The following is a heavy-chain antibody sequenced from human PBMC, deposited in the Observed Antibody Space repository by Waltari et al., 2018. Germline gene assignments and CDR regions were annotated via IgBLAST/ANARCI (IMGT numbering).Heavy chain of an antibody. CDR1: GGSFSGYY. Sequence: QVQLQQWGAGLLKPSETLSLTCAVYGGSFSGYYWSWIRQPPGKGLEWIGEINHSGSTHYNPSLKSRVTIAVDTSKNQFSLKLSSVTAADTAVYYCARDRKKSNDYVWGSYRGYFDYWGQGTLVTVSS. J-gene: IGHJ4*02. D-gene: IGHD3-16*02. CDR3: ARDRKKSNDYVWGSYRGYFDY. CDR2: INHSGST. V-gene: IGHV4-34*01.